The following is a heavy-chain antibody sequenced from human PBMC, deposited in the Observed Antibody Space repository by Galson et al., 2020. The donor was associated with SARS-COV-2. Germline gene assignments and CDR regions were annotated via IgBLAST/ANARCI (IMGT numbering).Heavy chain of an antibody. CDR3: AKDMGYSSGAIDY. CDR1: GFTFDDYA. Sequence: SLKISCAAAGFTFDDYAMHWVRQAPGKGLEWVSGISWNSGSIGYADSVKGRFTISRDNAKNSLYQQMNSLRAEDTALYYCAKDMGYSSGAIDYWGPGTLVNVS. D-gene: IGHD6-19*01. J-gene: IGHJ4*02. V-gene: IGHV3-9*01. CDR2: ISWNSGSI.